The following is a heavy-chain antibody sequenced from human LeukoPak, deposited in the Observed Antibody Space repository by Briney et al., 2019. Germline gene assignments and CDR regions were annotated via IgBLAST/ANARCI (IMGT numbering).Heavy chain of an antibody. Sequence: SETLSLTCTVSGGSISSSSYYWGWIRQPPGKGLEWIGSIYYSGSTYYNPSLKSRVTISVDTSKNQFSLKLSSVTAADTAVYYCAREGASSSWLPLLRWGQGTLVTVSS. D-gene: IGHD6-13*01. CDR3: AREGASSSWLPLLR. CDR1: GGSISSSSYY. CDR2: IYYSGST. V-gene: IGHV4-39*07. J-gene: IGHJ4*02.